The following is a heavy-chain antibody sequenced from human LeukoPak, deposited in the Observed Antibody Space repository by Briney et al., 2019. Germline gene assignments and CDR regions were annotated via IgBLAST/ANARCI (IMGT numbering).Heavy chain of an antibody. CDR1: GYTFTGYY. CDR2: INPNSGGT. J-gene: IGHJ2*01. D-gene: IGHD2-2*01. CDR3: ATMICSSTSCYANRDWDFDL. V-gene: IGHV1-2*02. Sequence: ASVKVSCKASGYTFTGYYMHWVRPAPGQGLEWMGWINPNSGGTNYAQKFQGRVTMTRDTSISTAYMELSRLRSDDTAVYYCATMICSSTSCYANRDWDFDLWGRGTLVTVSS.